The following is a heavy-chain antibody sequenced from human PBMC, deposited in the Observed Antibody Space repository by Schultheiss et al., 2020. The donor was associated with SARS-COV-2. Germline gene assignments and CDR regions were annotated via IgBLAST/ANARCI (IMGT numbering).Heavy chain of an antibody. CDR1: GGSISSYY. D-gene: IGHD6-19*01. CDR3: ARRRQWLTY. J-gene: IGHJ4*02. CDR2: IYYIGST. V-gene: IGHV4-59*04. Sequence: SETLSLTCTVSGGSISSYYWSWIRQPPGKDLEWIGTIYYIGSTYYNPSLKSRVTISVDTSKNQFSLKLSSVTAADTAVYYCARRRQWLTYWGQGTLVTVSS.